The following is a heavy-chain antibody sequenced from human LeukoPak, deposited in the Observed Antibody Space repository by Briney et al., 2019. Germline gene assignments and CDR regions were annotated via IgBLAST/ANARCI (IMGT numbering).Heavy chain of an antibody. D-gene: IGHD3-10*01. Sequence: SETLSLTCAVSGGSISSGGYSWSRIRQPPGKGLEWIGYIYHSGSTYYNPSLKSRVTISVDRSKNQFSLKLSSVTAADTAVYYCARTLVRGRASDYWGQGTLVTVSS. CDR1: GGSISSGGYS. V-gene: IGHV4-30-2*01. CDR3: ARTLVRGRASDY. CDR2: IYHSGST. J-gene: IGHJ4*02.